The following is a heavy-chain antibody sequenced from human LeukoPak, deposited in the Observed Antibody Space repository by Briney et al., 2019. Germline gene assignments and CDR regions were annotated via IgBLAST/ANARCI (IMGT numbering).Heavy chain of an antibody. CDR2: INHSGST. V-gene: IGHV4-34*01. CDR3: ARDGGVVTAAMAFFDQ. CDR1: GGSFSVYY. D-gene: IGHD2-21*02. Sequence: SENLSLTCAVYGGSFSVYYWTWIRQPPGKGLEWIGEINHSGSTNYNPSLKSRVTISVDTSKNQFSLKLSSVTAADTAVYYCARDGGVVTAAMAFFDQWGQGTLVTVSS. J-gene: IGHJ4*02.